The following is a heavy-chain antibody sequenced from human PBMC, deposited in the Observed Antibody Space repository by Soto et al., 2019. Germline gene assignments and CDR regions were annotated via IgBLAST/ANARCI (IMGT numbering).Heavy chain of an antibody. CDR3: TRPRVRDYDAAFDI. CDR2: IIPILGIA. V-gene: IGHV1-69*02. D-gene: IGHD4-17*01. CDR1: GGTFSSYT. J-gene: IGHJ3*02. Sequence: QVQLVQSGAEVKKPGSSVKVSCKASGGTFSSYTISWVRQAPGQGLEWMGRIIPILGIANYAQMFQGRVTIXGXKXXSPAYMELSSLRSEDTAVYYCTRPRVRDYDAAFDIWGQGTMVTVSS.